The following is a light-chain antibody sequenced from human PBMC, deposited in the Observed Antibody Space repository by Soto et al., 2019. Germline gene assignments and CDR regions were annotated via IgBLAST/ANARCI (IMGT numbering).Light chain of an antibody. Sequence: QSALAQPASVSGSPGQSIAISCAGTSNDVGSYNLVSWYQHHPGKAPKLMIYGGSKRPSGVSDRFSGSKSGNTASLTISGLQAEDEADYYCCSFAGNSNYGFGTGTKVTVL. CDR3: CSFAGNSNYG. CDR2: GGS. V-gene: IGLV2-23*01. J-gene: IGLJ1*01. CDR1: SNDVGSYNL.